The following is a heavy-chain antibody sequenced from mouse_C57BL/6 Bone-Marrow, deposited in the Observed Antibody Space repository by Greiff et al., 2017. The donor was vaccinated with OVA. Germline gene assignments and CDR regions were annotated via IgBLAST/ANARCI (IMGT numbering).Heavy chain of an antibody. CDR1: GYTFTSYW. V-gene: IGHV1-59*01. J-gene: IGHJ4*01. D-gene: IGHD1-1*01. CDR2: IDPSDSYT. Sequence: QVHVKQPGAELVRPGTSVKLSCKASGYTFTSYWMHWVKQRPGQGLEWIGVIDPSDSYTNYHQKFKGKATLTVDTSSSTAYMQLSSLTSEDSAVYYCAFITTVVATDAMDYWGQGTSVTVSS. CDR3: AFITTVVATDAMDY.